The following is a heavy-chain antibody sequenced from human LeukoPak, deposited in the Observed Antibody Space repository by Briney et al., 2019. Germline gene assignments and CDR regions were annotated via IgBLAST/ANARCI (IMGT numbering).Heavy chain of an antibody. V-gene: IGHV4-38-2*02. J-gene: IGHJ5*02. Sequence: SETLSLTCTVSGYSISSGYYWGWIRQPPGKGLEWIGSIYHSGSTYYNPSLKSRVTISVDTSKNQFSLKLSSVTAADTAVYYCAREPSGTSQLWHWFDPWGQGTLVTVSS. CDR3: AREPSGTSQLWHWFDP. CDR2: IYHSGST. D-gene: IGHD2-2*01. CDR1: GYSISSGYY.